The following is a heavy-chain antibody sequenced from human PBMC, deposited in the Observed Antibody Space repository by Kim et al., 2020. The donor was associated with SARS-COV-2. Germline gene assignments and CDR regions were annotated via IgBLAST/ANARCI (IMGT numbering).Heavy chain of an antibody. J-gene: IGHJ4*02. Sequence: GGSLRLSCRISGFSFNHYGVHWVRQAPGKGLEWVSSMSYDGNTQYYADSVKGRFTISRDNSKNTLYLQMDRLRLEDTGLYYCAKDTHQSFDYWGQGTLVTVPA. CDR3: AKDTHQSFDY. CDR2: MSYDGNTQ. CDR1: GFSFNHYG. V-gene: IGHV3-30-3*02.